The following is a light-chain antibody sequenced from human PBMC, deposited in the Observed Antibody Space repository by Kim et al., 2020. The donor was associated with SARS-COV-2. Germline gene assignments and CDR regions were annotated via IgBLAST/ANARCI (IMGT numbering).Light chain of an antibody. CDR2: DAS. J-gene: IGKJ4*01. V-gene: IGKV3-11*01. CDR1: QSVSSY. CDR3: QQRSNWPQLT. Sequence: LSQGERATLSCRASQSVSSYLAWYQQKPGQAPRLLIYDASNRATGIPARFSGSGSGTDFTLTISSLEPEDFAVYYCQQRSNWPQLTFGGGTKVDIK.